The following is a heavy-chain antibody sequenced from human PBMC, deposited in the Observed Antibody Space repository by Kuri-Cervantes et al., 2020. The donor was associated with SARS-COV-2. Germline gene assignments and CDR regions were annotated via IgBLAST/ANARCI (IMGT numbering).Heavy chain of an antibody. Sequence: SQTLSLTCAVSGYSISSGYYWGWIRQPPGKGLEWIGSIYHSGSTYYNPSLKSRVTISVDTSKNQFSLKLSSVTAADTAVYYCARDAVVPAAMSYYYGMDVWGQGTTVTVSS. CDR1: GYSISSGYY. CDR2: IYHSGST. V-gene: IGHV4-38-2*02. J-gene: IGHJ6*02. CDR3: ARDAVVPAAMSYYYGMDV. D-gene: IGHD2-2*01.